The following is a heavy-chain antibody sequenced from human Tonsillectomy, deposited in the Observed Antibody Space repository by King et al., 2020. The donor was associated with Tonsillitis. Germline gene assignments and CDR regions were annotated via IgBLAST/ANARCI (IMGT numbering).Heavy chain of an antibody. Sequence: VQLVESGGGLVQPGGSLRLSCAASGFTFSTYWMSWVRQAPGKGLEWVANIKQDGSEKYYVDSVKGRFTISRDNAKNSLYLQMNSLRAEDTAVYYCVRAPDSSGYLFDYWGQGTLVTVSS. D-gene: IGHD3-22*01. CDR2: IKQDGSEK. CDR1: GFTFSTYW. CDR3: VRAPDSSGYLFDY. J-gene: IGHJ4*02. V-gene: IGHV3-7*01.